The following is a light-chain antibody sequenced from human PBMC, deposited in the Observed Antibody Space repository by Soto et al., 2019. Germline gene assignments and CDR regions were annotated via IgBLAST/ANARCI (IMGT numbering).Light chain of an antibody. V-gene: IGLV1-40*01. CDR1: SSNIGAGYD. J-gene: IGLJ1*01. Sequence: VLTQPPSASGAPGQRVTISCTGSSSNIGAGYDVHWYQQLPGTAPKLLIYGNSNRPSGVPDRFSGSKSGTSASLAITGLQAEDEADYYCQSYDSSLSGYVFGTGTKVTVL. CDR3: QSYDSSLSGYV. CDR2: GNS.